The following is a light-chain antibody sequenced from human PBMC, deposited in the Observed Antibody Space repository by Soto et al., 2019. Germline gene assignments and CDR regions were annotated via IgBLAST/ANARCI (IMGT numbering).Light chain of an antibody. Sequence: DIQMTQSPSSLSASVGDRVTITCRASQSISSSLNWYQQKPAKAPRPLIYAASSLQSGVPSRFSGSGSGTGFTLTISSVQREDFVTYYCQQSYSITAFGEGTRLEIK. CDR3: QQSYSITA. J-gene: IGKJ5*01. CDR2: AAS. CDR1: QSISSS. V-gene: IGKV1-39*01.